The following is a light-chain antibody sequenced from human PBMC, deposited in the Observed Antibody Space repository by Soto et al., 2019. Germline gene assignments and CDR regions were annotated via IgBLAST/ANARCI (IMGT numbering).Light chain of an antibody. V-gene: IGLV2-14*04. J-gene: IGLJ1*01. Sequence: SVSPGQSITISCTGTRSDVGGYNYVSWYQQHPGKAPKLMIYDVGNRPSGVSNRFSGSKSGNTASLTISGLQAEDEADYYCSSYTSSSTLFYVFGTGTKVTVL. CDR1: RSDVGGYNY. CDR3: SSYTSSSTLFYV. CDR2: DVG.